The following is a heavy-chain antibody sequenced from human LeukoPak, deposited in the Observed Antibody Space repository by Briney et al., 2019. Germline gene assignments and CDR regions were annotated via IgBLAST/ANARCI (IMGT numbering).Heavy chain of an antibody. CDR1: GFTFSSYA. Sequence: GGSLRLSCAASGFTFSSYAMHWVRQAPGKGLEWVAVISYDGSNKYYADSVKGRFTISRDNSKNTLYLQMNSLRAEDTAVYYCARDPGDYYDSSGFLDYWGQGTLVTVSS. CDR3: ARDPGDYYDSSGFLDY. CDR2: ISYDGSNK. J-gene: IGHJ4*02. V-gene: IGHV3-30*04. D-gene: IGHD3-22*01.